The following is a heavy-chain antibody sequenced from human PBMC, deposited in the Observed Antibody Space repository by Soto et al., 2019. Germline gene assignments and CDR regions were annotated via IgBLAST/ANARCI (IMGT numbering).Heavy chain of an antibody. D-gene: IGHD5-18*01. CDR3: ARSLRGYSYGFRAFDI. J-gene: IGHJ3*02. CDR2: INHSGST. Sequence: PSATLTFTCAFSCGSVSGYYCGWMREPPGKGLEWIGEINHSGSTNYNPSLKSRVTISVDTSKNQFSLKLSSVTAADTAVYYCARSLRGYSYGFRAFDIWGQGTMVTVSS. V-gene: IGHV4-34*01. CDR1: CGSVSGYY.